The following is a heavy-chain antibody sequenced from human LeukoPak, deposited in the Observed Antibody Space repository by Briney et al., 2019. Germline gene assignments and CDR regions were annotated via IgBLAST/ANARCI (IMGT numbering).Heavy chain of an antibody. CDR3: GRWLYSSGWAIDY. CDR1: GFTFNSYD. D-gene: IGHD6-19*01. Sequence: GGSLRLSCAASGFTFNSYDMHWVRQATGKGLEWVSAIGTAGDTYYPGSVKGRFTISRDNAKNSLYLQMDSLRVEDTAVYYCGRWLYSSGWAIDYWGQGTLVTVSS. CDR2: IGTAGDT. V-gene: IGHV3-13*01. J-gene: IGHJ4*02.